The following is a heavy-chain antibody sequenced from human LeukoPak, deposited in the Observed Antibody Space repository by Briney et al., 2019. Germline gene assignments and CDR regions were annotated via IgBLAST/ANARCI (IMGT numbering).Heavy chain of an antibody. J-gene: IGHJ4*02. D-gene: IGHD2-15*01. CDR2: ISSSSYI. CDR1: GFTFSSYN. V-gene: IGHV3-21*01. Sequence: PGGSLRLSCAASGFTFSSYNMNWVRQAPGKGLEWVSSISSSSYIYYADSVKGRFTISRDNAKNSLYLQMNSLRAEDTAVYYCARDCSGGSCFYYWGQGTLVTVSS. CDR3: ARDCSGGSCFYY.